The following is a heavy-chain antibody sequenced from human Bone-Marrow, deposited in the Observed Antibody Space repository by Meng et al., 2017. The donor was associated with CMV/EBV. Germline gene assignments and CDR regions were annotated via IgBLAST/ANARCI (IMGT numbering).Heavy chain of an antibody. CDR3: ARWPQGDFWSGYLSHYYGMDV. V-gene: IGHV1-69*02. CDR2: IIPILGIA. CDR1: GGTFSSYT. Sequence: SVKVSCKASGGTFSSYTISWVRQAPGQGLEWMGRIIPILGIANYAQKFQGRVTITADKSTSTAYMELSSLRSEDTAVYYCARWPQGDFWSGYLSHYYGMDVWGQGTTVTLAS. J-gene: IGHJ6*02. D-gene: IGHD3-3*01.